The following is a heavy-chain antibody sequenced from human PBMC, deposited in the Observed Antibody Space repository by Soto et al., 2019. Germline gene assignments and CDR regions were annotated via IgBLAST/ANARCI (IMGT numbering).Heavy chain of an antibody. CDR1: GGSISSGGYY. CDR2: IYYSGST. Sequence: SEILSLTCTVSGGSISSGGYYWSWIRQHPGKGLEWIGYIYYSGSTYYNPSLKSRVTISVDTSKNQFSLKLSSVTAADTAVYYCACRSGYYPTIDYWGQGTLVTVSS. D-gene: IGHD3-22*01. V-gene: IGHV4-31*03. J-gene: IGHJ4*02. CDR3: ACRSGYYPTIDY.